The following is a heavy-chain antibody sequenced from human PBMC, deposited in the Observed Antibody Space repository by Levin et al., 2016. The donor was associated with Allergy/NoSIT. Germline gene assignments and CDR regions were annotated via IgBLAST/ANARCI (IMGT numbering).Heavy chain of an antibody. Sequence: GGSLRLSCAAPGFSIGDSAIHWVRQTSGKGLEWVGRIRSKPNNYETAYVESVKGRFTLSRDDSENTAYLQMSSLKTDDTAVYYCTPFVEAGYDWVNWGQGTLVTVSS. CDR1: GFSIGDSA. V-gene: IGHV3-73*01. CDR2: IRSKPNNYET. CDR3: TPFVEAGYDWVN. D-gene: IGHD5-12*01. J-gene: IGHJ4*02.